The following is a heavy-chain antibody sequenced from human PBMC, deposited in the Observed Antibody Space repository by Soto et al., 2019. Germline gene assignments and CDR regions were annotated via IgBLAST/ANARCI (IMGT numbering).Heavy chain of an antibody. J-gene: IGHJ4*02. CDR2: IYYSGST. Sequence: SETLSLTCTVSGGSISSSSYYWGWIRQPPGKGLEWIGSIYYSGSTYYNPSLKSRVTISVDTSKNQFSLKLSSVTAADTAVYYCARSGGWYDYWGQGTLVTVSS. CDR3: ARSGGWYDY. CDR1: GGSISSSSYY. V-gene: IGHV4-39*01. D-gene: IGHD6-19*01.